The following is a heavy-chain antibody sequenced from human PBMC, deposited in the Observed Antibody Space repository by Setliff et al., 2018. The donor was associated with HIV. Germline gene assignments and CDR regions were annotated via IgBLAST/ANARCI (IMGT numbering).Heavy chain of an antibody. Sequence: PSETLSLTCTVSGDSINSGDSYWTWIRHHPGKGLEWIRYIYYSGSTNYNPSLKSRVIISVDSSKNQFFLKLTSVTAADTAMYYCAGVSQDILGAFDIWGQGTMVTVSS. D-gene: IGHD7-27*01. V-gene: IGHV4-31*03. CDR1: GDSINSGDSY. J-gene: IGHJ3*02. CDR3: AGVSQDILGAFDI. CDR2: IYYSGST.